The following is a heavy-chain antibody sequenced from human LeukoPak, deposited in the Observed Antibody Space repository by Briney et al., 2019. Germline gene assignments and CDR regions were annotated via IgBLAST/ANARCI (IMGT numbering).Heavy chain of an antibody. V-gene: IGHV3-48*02. D-gene: IGHD2-21*02. CDR1: GLTFSSYN. J-gene: IGHJ3*02. CDR2: ISNSGSMI. Sequence: PGGSLRLSCAVPGLTFSSYNMNWVRQAPGEGLEWVSYISNSGSMIYYADSVKGRFTLSRDNAKNSLYLQMNSLRDEDTAVYYCASRVVTATFDAFDIWGQGTMVTVSS. CDR3: ASRVVTATFDAFDI.